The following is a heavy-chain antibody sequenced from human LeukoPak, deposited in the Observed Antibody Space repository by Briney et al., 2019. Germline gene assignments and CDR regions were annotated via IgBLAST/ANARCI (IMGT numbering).Heavy chain of an antibody. Sequence: SGPALVKPTQTLTLTCNFSGFSLTTGGLCVSWIRQPPGKALEWLARVDWDDDTYYGTSLKTRLTISKDTSKNQVVLTMTNMDPADTATYYCARSAAAGQYYFHYWGQGTQVTVSS. J-gene: IGHJ4*02. D-gene: IGHD6-13*01. V-gene: IGHV2-70*11. CDR2: VDWDDDT. CDR3: ARSAAAGQYYFHY. CDR1: GFSLTTGGLC.